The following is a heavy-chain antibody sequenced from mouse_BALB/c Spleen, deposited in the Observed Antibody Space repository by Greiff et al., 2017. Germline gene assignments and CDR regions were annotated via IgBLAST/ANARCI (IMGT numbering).Heavy chain of an antibody. CDR1: GYTFTSYT. J-gene: IGHJ1*01. V-gene: IGHV1-4*01. CDR3: ARLRGSSYVGYFDV. D-gene: IGHD1-1*01. CDR2: INPSSGYT. Sequence: QVQLKQSGAELARPGASVKMSCKASGYTFTSYTMHWVKQRPGQGLEWIGYINPSSGYTNYNQKFKDKATLTADKSSSTAYMQLSSLTSEDSAVYYCARLRGSSYVGYFDVWGAGTTVTVSS.